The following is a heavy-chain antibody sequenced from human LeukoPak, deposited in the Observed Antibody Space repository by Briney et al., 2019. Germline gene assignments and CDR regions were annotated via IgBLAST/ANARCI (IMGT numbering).Heavy chain of an antibody. D-gene: IGHD2-8*01. CDR1: GFTFSNYW. CDR3: ATDPYDGGCFGAFDN. J-gene: IGHJ3*02. CDR2: IKRDGSET. Sequence: GGSLRLSCAASGFTFSNYWMTWVRQAPVKGLEWVANIKRDGSETAYVGSVKGRFTISRDNAKNSLYLQMNSLRAEDTAVYFCATDPYDGGCFGAFDNWGRGTKVIVSS. V-gene: IGHV3-7*01.